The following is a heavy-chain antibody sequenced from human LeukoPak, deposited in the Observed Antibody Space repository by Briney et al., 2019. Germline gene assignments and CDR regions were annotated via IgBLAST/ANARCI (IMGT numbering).Heavy chain of an antibody. J-gene: IGHJ5*01. Sequence: SETLSLTCTVSGYSISSGYCWGWIRQPPGKGLEWIGTIYHSGSTYYNPSLKSRVTVSVDTSKNQFSLRLTSVTAADTAVYYCARLSGIYCDRGSCFDYFDSWGQGTLVTVSS. V-gene: IGHV4-38-2*02. CDR2: IYHSGST. CDR3: ARLSGIYCDRGSCFDYFDS. D-gene: IGHD2-15*01. CDR1: GYSISSGYC.